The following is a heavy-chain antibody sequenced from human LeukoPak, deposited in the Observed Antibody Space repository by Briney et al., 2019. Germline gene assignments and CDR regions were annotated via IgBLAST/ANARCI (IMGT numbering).Heavy chain of an antibody. CDR1: GFTFSSHA. Sequence: GVSLRLSCAASGFTFSSHAMTWVRPAPGKGLEGVSTISGSGNYTYHADSVKGRFTISRDNSKNTLFLQMNSLRAEDTALYYCAKALEVVPAAYDYWGQGTLVTVSS. J-gene: IGHJ4*02. CDR2: ISGSGNYT. V-gene: IGHV3-23*01. CDR3: AKALEVVPAAYDY. D-gene: IGHD2-2*01.